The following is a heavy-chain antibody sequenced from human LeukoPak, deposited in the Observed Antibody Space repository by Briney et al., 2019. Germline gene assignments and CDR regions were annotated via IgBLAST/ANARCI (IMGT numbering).Heavy chain of an antibody. Sequence: GGSLRLSCAASGFTFSTYAMHWVRQAPGKGLEWVAVISYDGSNKYYADSVKGRFTISRDNSKNTLYLQMNSLRAEDTAVYYCATKRPNCYYFDYWGQGTLVTVS. CDR3: ATKRPNCYYFDY. J-gene: IGHJ4*02. CDR1: GFTFSTYA. D-gene: IGHD1-1*01. CDR2: ISYDGSNK. V-gene: IGHV3-30-3*01.